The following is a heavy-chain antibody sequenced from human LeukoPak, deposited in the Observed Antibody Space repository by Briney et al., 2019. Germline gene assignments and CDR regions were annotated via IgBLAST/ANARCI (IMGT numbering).Heavy chain of an antibody. Sequence: ASVKVSCKASGYTFTNYDINWVRQAPGQGLEWMGWMNPNSGNTGYAQKFQGRVTMTRNTSISTAYMELSSLRSEDTAVYYCARSLKGFTVTTMLDRWGQGTLVTVST. CDR3: ARSLKGFTVTTMLDR. CDR2: MNPNSGNT. V-gene: IGHV1-8*01. CDR1: GYTFTNYD. D-gene: IGHD4-17*01. J-gene: IGHJ5*02.